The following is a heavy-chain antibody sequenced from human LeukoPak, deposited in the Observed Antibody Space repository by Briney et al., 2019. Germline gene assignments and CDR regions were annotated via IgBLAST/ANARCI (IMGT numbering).Heavy chain of an antibody. J-gene: IGHJ5*02. Sequence: SETLSLTCAVSGGSISSSNWWSWVRQPPGKGLEWIGEIYHSGSTNYNPSLKSRVTISVDKSKNQFSLKLSSVTAADTALYYCARGSRVAVSGSRPFDPWGQGTLVTVSS. CDR1: GGSISSSNW. CDR3: ARGSRVAVSGSRPFDP. D-gene: IGHD6-13*01. V-gene: IGHV4-4*02. CDR2: IYHSGST.